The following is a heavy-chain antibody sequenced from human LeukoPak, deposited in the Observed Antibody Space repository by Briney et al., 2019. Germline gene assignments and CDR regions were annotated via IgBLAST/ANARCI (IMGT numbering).Heavy chain of an antibody. CDR1: GGSFSGYY. Sequence: SETLSLTCAVYGGSFSGYYWSWIRQPPGKGLEWIGEINHSGSTNYNPSLKSRVTISVDTSKNQFSLKLSSVTAADTAVYYCXXXXXKYFGVVIMKDYFDYWGQGTLVTVSS. V-gene: IGHV4-34*01. CDR2: INHSGST. CDR3: XXXXXKYFGVVIMKDYFDY. D-gene: IGHD3-3*01. J-gene: IGHJ4*02.